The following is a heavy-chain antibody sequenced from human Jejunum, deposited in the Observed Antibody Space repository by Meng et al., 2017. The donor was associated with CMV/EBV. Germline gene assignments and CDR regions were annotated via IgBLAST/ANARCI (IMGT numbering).Heavy chain of an antibody. Sequence: CKASGHPFSNYAMHWVRQAPGQRLEWMGLVNAGNGNTRYSRKFQGRVTISRDTSASTVYMELSSLTSEDTAVYYCASERWGSGYLDLWGRGSLVTVSS. D-gene: IGHD4-23*01. CDR2: VNAGNGNT. V-gene: IGHV1-3*01. J-gene: IGHJ2*01. CDR1: GHPFSNYA. CDR3: ASERWGSGYLDL.